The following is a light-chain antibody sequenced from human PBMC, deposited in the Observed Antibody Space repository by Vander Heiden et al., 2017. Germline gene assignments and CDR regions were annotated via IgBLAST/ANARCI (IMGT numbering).Light chain of an antibody. CDR1: QGISSS. J-gene: IGKJ3*01. CDR3: QQLNNYPFT. Sequence: DIQLTQSPSFLSASVGDRVTITCRASQGISSSFAWYQQKPGKAPKLLIYAASTLQSGVPSRFSGSGSGTEVTLTISSLQPEDFATYYCQQLNNYPFTFGPGTKVDIK. CDR2: AAS. V-gene: IGKV1-9*01.